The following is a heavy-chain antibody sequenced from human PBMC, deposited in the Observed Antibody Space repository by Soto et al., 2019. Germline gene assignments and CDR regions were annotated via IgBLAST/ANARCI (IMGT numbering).Heavy chain of an antibody. J-gene: IGHJ4*02. CDR1: GGSVSSYY. D-gene: IGHD4-17*01. V-gene: IGHV4-59*08. CDR2: IYYSGST. CDR3: ARHGDDYGEPIDY. Sequence: SETLSLTCTVSGGSVSSYYWSWIRQPPGKGLEWIGYIYYSGSTNYNPSLKSRVNISVDTSKNQFSLKLSSVTAADTAVYYCARHGDDYGEPIDYWGQGTLVTVSS.